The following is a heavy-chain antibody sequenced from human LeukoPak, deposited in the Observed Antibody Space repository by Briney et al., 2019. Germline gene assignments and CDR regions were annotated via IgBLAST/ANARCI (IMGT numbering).Heavy chain of an antibody. CDR1: AFTFNNFA. CDR3: ARNYDILTGRSFDY. J-gene: IGHJ4*02. D-gene: IGHD3-9*01. Sequence: GGSLRLSCAASAFTFNNFAMSWVRQAPGKGLEWVSGINHSGGHKYYADSVKGRFTISRDNSKNTLYLQMNSLRAEDTAVYYCARNYDILTGRSFDYWGQGTLVTVSS. V-gene: IGHV3-23*01. CDR2: INHSGGHK.